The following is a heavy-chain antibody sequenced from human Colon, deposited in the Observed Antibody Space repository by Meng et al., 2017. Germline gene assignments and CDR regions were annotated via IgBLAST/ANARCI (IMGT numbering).Heavy chain of an antibody. J-gene: IGHJ5*01. D-gene: IGHD2-2*01. Sequence: QVQLVQSGAEVREPGASVKVTCKASGYTFTSSDINWVRQATGRGLEWLGWMNPNNGNTGSAQKFQGRVSMTRDTSIGTAYMELSGLTSEDTAVYYCARTAMLDSWGQGTLVTCYS. V-gene: IGHV1-8*01. CDR3: ARTAMLDS. CDR2: MNPNNGNT. CDR1: GYTFTSSD.